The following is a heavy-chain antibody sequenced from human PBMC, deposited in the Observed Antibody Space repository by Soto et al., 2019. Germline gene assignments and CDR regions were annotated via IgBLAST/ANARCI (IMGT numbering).Heavy chain of an antibody. V-gene: IGHV3-64*02. Sequence: VGSLRLSCAASGFTFSSYPMHWVRQAPGKGLEHVSSTSGDGRIMYYLDSVKGRFTISRDNSKNTLYLQMGSLRTEDMAVYYCARGRAAYYFDYWGQGALVTVSS. D-gene: IGHD6-25*01. J-gene: IGHJ4*02. CDR2: TSGDGRIM. CDR3: ARGRAAYYFDY. CDR1: GFTFSSYP.